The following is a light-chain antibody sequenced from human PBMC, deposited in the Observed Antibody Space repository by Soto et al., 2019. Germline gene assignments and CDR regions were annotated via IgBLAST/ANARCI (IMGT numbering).Light chain of an antibody. Sequence: DIHMTQSPSSVSASVGDRVTITCRASQGISTWLAWYQQKPGEAPRLLIYTASTLHSGVPSRFSGSGSGTEFTLNITNLQPEDCATYHCQHSNSFPLTFGGGTKVEIK. J-gene: IGKJ4*01. CDR3: QHSNSFPLT. CDR1: QGISTW. CDR2: TAS. V-gene: IGKV1-12*01.